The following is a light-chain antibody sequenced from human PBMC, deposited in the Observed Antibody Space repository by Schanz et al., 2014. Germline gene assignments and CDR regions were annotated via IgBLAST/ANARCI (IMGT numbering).Light chain of an antibody. V-gene: IGKV3-15*01. J-gene: IGKJ2*01. CDR3: QQYNNWPYT. CDR1: QSVRTN. CDR2: GAS. Sequence: EIVMTQSPATLSVSPGERATLSCRASQSVRTNLAWYQQKPGQAPGLLISGASTRATGIPARFSGSGSGTEFTLTISGLQSEDFVVYYCQQYNNWPYTFGQGTKLEIK.